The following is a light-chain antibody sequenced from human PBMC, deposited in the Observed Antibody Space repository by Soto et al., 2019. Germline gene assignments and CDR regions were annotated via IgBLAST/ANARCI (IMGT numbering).Light chain of an antibody. J-gene: IGKJ2*01. CDR2: DAS. V-gene: IGKV3-15*01. Sequence: EIVMMQSPATLSVSPGERATLSCRASQRISSNLAWYQQKPGQAPRLLIYDASTRATGVPARFSGSGSGTEFTLTISSLQSEDLAVYYCQQYNDWPPKYTFGQGTKLEIK. CDR3: QQYNDWPPKYT. CDR1: QRISSN.